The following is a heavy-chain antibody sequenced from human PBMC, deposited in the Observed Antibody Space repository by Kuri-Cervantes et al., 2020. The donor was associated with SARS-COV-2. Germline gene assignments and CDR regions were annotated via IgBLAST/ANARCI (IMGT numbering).Heavy chain of an antibody. CDR2: ISGSGSET. CDR1: RFTFSSYV. V-gene: IGHV3-23*01. J-gene: IGHJ4*02. D-gene: IGHD1-1*01. Sequence: GGSLRLSCAASRFTFSSYVMSWVRQAPGKGLEWVSAISGSGSETYYADSVKGRFTISRDNSKDTMYLQMSGLRAEDTAVYYCARDCAAGIFDYWGQGTLVTVSS. CDR3: ARDCAAGIFDY.